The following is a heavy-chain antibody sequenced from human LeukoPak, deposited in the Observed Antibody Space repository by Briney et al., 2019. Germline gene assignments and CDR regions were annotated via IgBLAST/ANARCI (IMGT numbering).Heavy chain of an antibody. CDR1: GGSISGGSYY. CDR3: ARGGVVPAAMSWFDP. CDR2: IYTSGST. J-gene: IGHJ5*02. V-gene: IGHV4-61*02. Sequence: PSQTLSLTCTVSGGSISGGSYYWSWIRQPAGKGLEWIGRIYTSGSTNYNPSLKSRVTMSVDTSKNQFSLKLSSVTAADTAVYYCARGGVVPAAMSWFDPWGQGTLVTVSS. D-gene: IGHD2-2*01.